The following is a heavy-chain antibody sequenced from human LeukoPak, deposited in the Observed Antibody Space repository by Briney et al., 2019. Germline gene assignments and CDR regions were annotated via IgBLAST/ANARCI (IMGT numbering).Heavy chain of an antibody. V-gene: IGHV3-49*04. CDR1: GFTFGDYA. D-gene: IGHD2-15*01. Sequence: GGSLRLSCTASGFTFGDYAMSWVRQAPGKGLEWVGFIRSKAYGGTTEYAASVKGRFTISRDDSKSIAYLQMNSLKTEDTAVYYCTREVYCSGGSCLDAFDIWGQGTMVTVSS. J-gene: IGHJ3*02. CDR2: IRSKAYGGTT. CDR3: TREVYCSGGSCLDAFDI.